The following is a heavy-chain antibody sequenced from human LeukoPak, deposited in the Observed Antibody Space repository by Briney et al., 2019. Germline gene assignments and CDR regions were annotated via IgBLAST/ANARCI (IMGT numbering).Heavy chain of an antibody. J-gene: IGHJ4*02. D-gene: IGHD6-13*01. CDR1: GYTFTSYY. Sequence: GGSLRLSCAASGYTFTSYYMHWVRQAPGQGLEWMGIINPSGGSTSYAQKFQGRVTMTRDTSTSTVYMELSSLRSEDTAVYYCARDSSIAAAGTRDYWGQGTLVTVSS. CDR2: INPSGGST. V-gene: IGHV1-46*01. CDR3: ARDSSIAAAGTRDY.